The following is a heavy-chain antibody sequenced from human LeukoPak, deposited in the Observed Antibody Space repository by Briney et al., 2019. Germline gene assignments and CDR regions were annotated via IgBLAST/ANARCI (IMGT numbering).Heavy chain of an antibody. CDR2: IRYDGSNK. CDR1: GFTFSSYG. V-gene: IGHV3-30*02. J-gene: IGHJ4*02. CDR3: AKDRIDYGGYEKPDY. Sequence: GGSLRLSCAASGFTFSSYGMHWVRQAPGKGLEWVAFIRYDGSNKYYTDSVKVRFTISRDNSKNTLYLQMNSLRAEDTAVYYCAKDRIDYGGYEKPDYWGQGTLVTVSS. D-gene: IGHD5-12*01.